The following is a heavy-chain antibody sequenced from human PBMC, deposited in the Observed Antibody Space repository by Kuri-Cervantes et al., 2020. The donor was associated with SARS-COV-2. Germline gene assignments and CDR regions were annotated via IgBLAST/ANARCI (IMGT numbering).Heavy chain of an antibody. V-gene: IGHV6-1*01. D-gene: IGHD3-10*01. CDR2: TYYRSKWYN. Sequence: SQTLSLTCAISGDSVSSNSAAWNWIRQSPSRGLEWLGRTYYRSKWYNDYAVSVKSRITINPDTSKNQFSLQLNSVTPEDTAVYYCARSAPLELLGGEDYFDYWGQGTPVTVSS. CDR1: GDSVSSNSAA. CDR3: ARSAPLELLGGEDYFDY. J-gene: IGHJ4*02.